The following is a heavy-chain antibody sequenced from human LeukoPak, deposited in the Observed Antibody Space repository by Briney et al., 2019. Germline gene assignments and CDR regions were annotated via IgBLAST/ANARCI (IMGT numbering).Heavy chain of an antibody. D-gene: IGHD2-15*01. CDR3: ARVGPHGYCSGGSCYTLPWWFDP. J-gene: IGHJ5*02. V-gene: IGHV1-18*01. CDR1: DYTCTSYG. CDR2: ISAYNGNI. Sequence: ASVKVSRKASDYTCTSYGISWVRQAPGQGLEWMGWISAYNGNINYAQKLQGRVTMTTDTSTSTAYMELRSLRSDDTAVYYCARVGPHGYCSGGSCYTLPWWFDPWGQGTLVTVSS.